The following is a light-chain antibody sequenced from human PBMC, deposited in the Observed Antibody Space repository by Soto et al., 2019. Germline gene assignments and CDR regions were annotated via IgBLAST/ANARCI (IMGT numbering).Light chain of an antibody. J-gene: IGKJ1*01. Sequence: GARVTITCRASQGIGSYLAWYQQKPGKAPKLLIYAASSLQSGVPSRFSGSGSGTDFTLTISSMKHEDFATYYCQQSYSTRWTFGQGNKVDI. CDR2: AAS. V-gene: IGKV1-39*01. CDR3: QQSYSTRWT. CDR1: QGIGSY.